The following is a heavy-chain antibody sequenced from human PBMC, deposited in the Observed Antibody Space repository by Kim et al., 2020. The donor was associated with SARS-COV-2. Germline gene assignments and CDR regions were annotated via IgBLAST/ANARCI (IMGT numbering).Heavy chain of an antibody. CDR1: GFTFSSYA. V-gene: IGHV3-30*04. D-gene: IGHD4-17*01. CDR2: ISYDGSNK. J-gene: IGHJ6*02. CDR3: ARDGHGDYEHTHGAYYYYGMDV. Sequence: GGSLRLSCAASGFTFSSYAMHWVRQAPGKGLEWVAVISYDGSNKYYADSVKGRFTISRDNSKNTLYLQMNSLRAEDTAVYYCARDGHGDYEHTHGAYYYYGMDVWGQGTTVTVSS.